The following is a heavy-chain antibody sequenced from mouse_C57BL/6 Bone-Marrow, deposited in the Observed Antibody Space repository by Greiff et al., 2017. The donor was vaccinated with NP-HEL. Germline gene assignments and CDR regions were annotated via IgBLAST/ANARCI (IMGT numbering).Heavy chain of an antibody. CDR3: TRTYYGNYGDFAY. CDR1: GFTFSDAW. Sequence: EVQGVESGGGLVQPGGSMKLSCAASGFTFSDAWMDWVRQSPEKGLEWAAEIRNKANNHATYYAESVKGRFTISRDDSKSSVYLQMNSLRAEDTGIYYCTRTYYGNYGDFAYWGQGTLVTVSA. D-gene: IGHD2-10*01. J-gene: IGHJ3*01. V-gene: IGHV6-6*01. CDR2: IRNKANNHAT.